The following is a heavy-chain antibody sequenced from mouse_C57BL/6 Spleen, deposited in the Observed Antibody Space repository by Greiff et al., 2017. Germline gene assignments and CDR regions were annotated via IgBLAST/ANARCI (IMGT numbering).Heavy chain of an antibody. D-gene: IGHD1-1*01. J-gene: IGHJ4*01. Sequence: VQLQQSGAELVKPGASVKISCKASGYAFSSYWMNWVKQRPGKGLEWIGQIYPGDGDTNYNGKFKGKATLTADKSSSTAYMQLSSLTSEDSAVYFCARGGYYGSSYFYAMDYWGQGTSVTVSA. V-gene: IGHV1-80*01. CDR1: GYAFSSYW. CDR3: ARGGYYGSSYFYAMDY. CDR2: IYPGDGDT.